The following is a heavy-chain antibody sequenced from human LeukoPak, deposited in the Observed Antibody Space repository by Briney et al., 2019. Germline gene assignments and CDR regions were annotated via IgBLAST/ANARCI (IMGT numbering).Heavy chain of an antibody. CDR2: TYYSGSP. V-gene: IGHV4-59*11. CDR1: GVSITSHY. J-gene: IGHJ4*02. Sequence: PSETLSLTCTVSGVSITSHYWTWIRQPPGRGLEWIGYTYYSGSPNYNPSLKSRVTISVDTSKNQFSLKMDSMTAADTAVHYCARRHYGDYVDYWGQGTLVTVSS. CDR3: ARRHYGDYVDY. D-gene: IGHD4-17*01.